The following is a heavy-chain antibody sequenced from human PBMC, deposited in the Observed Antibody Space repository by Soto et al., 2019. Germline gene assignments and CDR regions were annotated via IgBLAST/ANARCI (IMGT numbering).Heavy chain of an antibody. CDR2: ISSDGTNK. CDR1: GFTFSNYG. V-gene: IGHV3-30*03. J-gene: IGHJ5*02. Sequence: QVQLVESGGGVVQSGRSLRLSCAASGFTFSNYGIHWVRQAPGKGLEWVAVISSDGTNKYYADSVQGRFTVSRDNSKHTLYLQMNSLRAEDTAVYYCARSVIPATNWFDPWGQGTLVTVSS. D-gene: IGHD2-2*01. CDR3: ARSVIPATNWFDP.